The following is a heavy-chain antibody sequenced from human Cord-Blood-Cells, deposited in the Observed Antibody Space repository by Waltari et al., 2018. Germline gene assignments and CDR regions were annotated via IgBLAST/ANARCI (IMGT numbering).Heavy chain of an antibody. D-gene: IGHD7-27*01. J-gene: IGHJ6*02. CDR3: ARGWGYYYYGMDV. V-gene: IGHV3-30-3*01. Sequence: QVQLVESGGGVVQPGRSLRLACAASGFTFSSYAMHWVRQAPGKGLEWVAVISYDGSNKYYADAVKGRVTISIDNSKNTLYLQMSSLRAEDTAVYYCARGWGYYYYGMDVWGQGTTVTVSS. CDR1: GFTFSSYA. CDR2: ISYDGSNK.